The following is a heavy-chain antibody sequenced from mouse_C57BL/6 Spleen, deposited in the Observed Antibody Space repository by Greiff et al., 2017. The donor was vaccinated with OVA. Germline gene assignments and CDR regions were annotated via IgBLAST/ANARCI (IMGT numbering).Heavy chain of an antibody. CDR1: GYTFTSYG. CDR2: IYPRSGNT. Sequence: VQLQQSGAELARPGASVKLSCKASGYTFTSYGISWVKQRTGQGLEWIGEIYPRSGNTYYNEKFKGKATLTADKSSSTAYMELRSLTSEDSAVYLCARGDKYDDMYYWGQGTSVTVAS. J-gene: IGHJ4*01. V-gene: IGHV1-81*01. CDR3: ARGDKYDDMYY.